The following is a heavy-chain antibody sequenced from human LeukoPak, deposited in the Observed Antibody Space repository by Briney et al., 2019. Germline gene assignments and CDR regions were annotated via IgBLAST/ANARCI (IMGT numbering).Heavy chain of an antibody. CDR3: ARHRDSYGYGLYYLYY. V-gene: IGHV3-33*01. CDR1: GFTFSSYG. CDR2: IWYDGSNK. J-gene: IGHJ4*02. D-gene: IGHD5-18*01. Sequence: GRSLRLSCAASGFTFSSYGMHWVRQAPGKGLEWVAVIWYDGSNKYYADSVKGRFTISRDNSKNTLYLQMNSLRAEDAAVYYCARHRDSYGYGLYYLYYWSQGTLVTVSS.